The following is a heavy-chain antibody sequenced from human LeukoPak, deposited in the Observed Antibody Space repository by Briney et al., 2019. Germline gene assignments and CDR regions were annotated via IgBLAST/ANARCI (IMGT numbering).Heavy chain of an antibody. V-gene: IGHV1-46*01. J-gene: IGHJ5*02. CDR3: ARDGGEDTAMVP. Sequence: GASVKVSCKSSGYTFTSYYMHWVRQAPGQGLEWMGIINPSGGSTSYAQKFQGSDTMTRDTSTSTVYMELSSLRSEDTAVYYCARDGGEDTAMVPWGQGTLVTVSS. CDR1: GYTFTSYY. CDR2: INPSGGST. D-gene: IGHD5-18*01.